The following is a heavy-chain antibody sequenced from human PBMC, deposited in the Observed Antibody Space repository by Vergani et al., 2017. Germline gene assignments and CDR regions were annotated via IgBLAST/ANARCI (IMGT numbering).Heavy chain of an antibody. D-gene: IGHD6-19*01. CDR1: GFTFDDYA. Sequence: CAASGFTFDDYAMHWVRQAPGKGLEWVSGISWNSGSIGYADSVKGRFTISRDNAKNSLYLQMNSLRAEDTALYYCAKDKAWRRSGWYGSIHDYWGQGTLVTVSS. CDR3: AKDKAWRRSGWYGSIHDY. V-gene: IGHV3-9*01. J-gene: IGHJ4*02. CDR2: ISWNSGSI.